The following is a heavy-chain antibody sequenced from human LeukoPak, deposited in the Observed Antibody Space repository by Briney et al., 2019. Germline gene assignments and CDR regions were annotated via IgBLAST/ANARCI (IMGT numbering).Heavy chain of an antibody. CDR1: GGTFSSNT. V-gene: IGHV1-18*01. CDR3: AREICSGGSCYQYDY. Sequence: ASVKVSCKASGGTFSSNTFSWVRQAPGQGLEWMGWISAYNGNTNYAQKLQGRVTMTTDTSTRTAYMELRSLRSDDTAVYYCAREICSGGSCYQYDYWGQGTLVTVSS. D-gene: IGHD2-15*01. CDR2: ISAYNGNT. J-gene: IGHJ4*02.